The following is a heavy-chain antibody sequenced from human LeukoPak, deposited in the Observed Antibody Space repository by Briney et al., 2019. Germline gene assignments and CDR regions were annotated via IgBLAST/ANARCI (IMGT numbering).Heavy chain of an antibody. D-gene: IGHD1-26*01. V-gene: IGHV3-23*01. CDR3: AKDPQRGRPYYFDY. CDR2: ISGSGGST. CDR1: GFTFTSYA. Sequence: PGGSLRLSCAASGFTFTSYAMSCVSQAPGKGLEWVSSISGSGGSTFYVDSVKGRFTISRDNTKNTLYLQMNSLRAEDTALYYCAKDPQRGRPYYFDYWGQGTLVTVSS. J-gene: IGHJ4*02.